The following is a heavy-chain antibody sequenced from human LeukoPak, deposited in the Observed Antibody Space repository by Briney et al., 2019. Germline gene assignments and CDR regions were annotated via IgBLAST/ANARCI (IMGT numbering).Heavy chain of an antibody. CDR1: VGSISSHY. J-gene: IGHJ4*02. Sequence: PSETLSLTCTVSVGSISSHYWSWIRQTPGKGLEWIGYISYSGGTNYNPSFKSRVTISVDTSKSQFSLRLSSVTAADTAVYYCARGGSNFDYWGQGTLVTVSS. V-gene: IGHV4-59*11. CDR3: ARGGSNFDY. CDR2: ISYSGGT.